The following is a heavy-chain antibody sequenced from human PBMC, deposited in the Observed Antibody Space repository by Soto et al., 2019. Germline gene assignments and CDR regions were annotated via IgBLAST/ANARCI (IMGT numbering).Heavy chain of an antibody. D-gene: IGHD3-3*01. J-gene: IGHJ4*02. CDR2: INHSGST. V-gene: IGHV4-34*01. CDR3: ARVSITIFGVDPHFDY. CDR1: GGSFSGYY. Sequence: SETLSLTCAVYGGSFSGYYWSWIRQPPGKGLKWIGEINHSGSTNYNPSLKSRVTISVDTSKNQFSLKLSSVTAADTAVYYCARVSITIFGVDPHFDYWGQGTLVTVSS.